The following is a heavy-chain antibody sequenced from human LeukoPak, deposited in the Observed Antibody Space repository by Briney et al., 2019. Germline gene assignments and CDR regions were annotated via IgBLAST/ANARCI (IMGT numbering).Heavy chain of an antibody. CDR1: GGSISSYY. CDR3: ARHPYYYGSGTTHRPTNWFDP. V-gene: IGHV4-59*08. D-gene: IGHD3-10*01. Sequence: KSSETLSLTCTVSGGSISSYYWSWIRQPPGKGLEWIGYIYYSGSTNYNPSLKSRVTISVDTSKNQFSLKLSSVTAADTAVYYCARHPYYYGSGTTHRPTNWFDPWGQGTLVTVSS. J-gene: IGHJ5*02. CDR2: IYYSGST.